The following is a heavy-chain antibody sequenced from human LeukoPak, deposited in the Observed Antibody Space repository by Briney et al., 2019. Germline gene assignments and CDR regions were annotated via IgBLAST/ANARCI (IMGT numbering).Heavy chain of an antibody. D-gene: IGHD1-1*01. CDR3: ARSAVSAIWNY. CDR1: GYTFTSYD. V-gene: IGHV1-8*03. J-gene: IGHJ4*02. Sequence: ASVTVSCKASGYTFTSYDINWVRQAPGQGIEWMGWMNPNSGNTGYAQKFQGIVTITRNTSISTAYMELSSLRSEDTAVYYCARSAVSAIWNYWGQGTLVTVSS. CDR2: MNPNSGNT.